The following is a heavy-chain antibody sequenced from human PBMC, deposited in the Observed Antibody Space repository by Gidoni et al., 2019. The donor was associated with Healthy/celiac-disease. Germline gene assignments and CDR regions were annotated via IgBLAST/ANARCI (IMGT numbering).Heavy chain of an antibody. CDR3: AREGYGGNLPS. Sequence: QVQLQESGPGLVKPSETLSLTCTVSGGSVSSGSYYWSCIRQPPGKGLEWIGYIYYSGSTNYNPSLKSRVTISVDTSKNQFSLKLSSVTAADTAVYYWAREGYGGNLPSWGQGTLVTVSS. CDR2: IYYSGST. CDR1: GGSVSSGSYY. V-gene: IGHV4-61*01. D-gene: IGHD4-17*01. J-gene: IGHJ5*02.